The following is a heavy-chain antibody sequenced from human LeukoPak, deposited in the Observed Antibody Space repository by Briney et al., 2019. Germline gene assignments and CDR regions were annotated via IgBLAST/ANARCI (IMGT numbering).Heavy chain of an antibody. CDR2: ISNSGRTT. CDR3: AQVPPEVGLNC. D-gene: IGHD1-26*01. CDR1: GFTFSSYG. V-gene: IGHV3-23*01. J-gene: IGHJ4*02. Sequence: GGSLRLSCAASGFTFSSYGMSWVRQAPGKGLEWVSGISNSGRTTYYADSVKGRFTISRDDSKNTLYLNVNSLRGEDTAVYYCAQVPPEVGLNCWGQGTLITVSS.